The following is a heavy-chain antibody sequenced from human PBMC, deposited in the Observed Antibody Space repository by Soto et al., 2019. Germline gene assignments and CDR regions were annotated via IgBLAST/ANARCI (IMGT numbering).Heavy chain of an antibody. D-gene: IGHD4-4*01. J-gene: IGHJ2*01. CDR3: AGGRDDYTGWDFDL. CDR1: GGSISSYY. V-gene: IGHV4-59*01. CDR2: IYYSGSP. Sequence: SSETLSLTCTVSGGSISSYYWSWIRQPPGKGLEWIGYIYYSGSPNYSPSLESRVTISEDTSKNQFSLKLSSVTAADTAIYYCAGGRDDYTGWDFDLWGRGTLVTVSS.